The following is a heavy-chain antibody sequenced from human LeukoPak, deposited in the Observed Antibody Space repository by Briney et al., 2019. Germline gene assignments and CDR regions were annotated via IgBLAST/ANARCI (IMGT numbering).Heavy chain of an antibody. Sequence: GGSLRLSCAASGFTFSSYAMSWVRQAPGKGLEWASAISGSGGSTYYADSVKGRFTISRDNSKNTLYLQMNSLRAEDTAVYYCAKDREEGSSSWYEFDYWGQGTLVTVSS. CDR3: AKDREEGSSSWYEFDY. J-gene: IGHJ4*02. CDR1: GFTFSSYA. D-gene: IGHD6-13*01. CDR2: ISGSGGST. V-gene: IGHV3-23*01.